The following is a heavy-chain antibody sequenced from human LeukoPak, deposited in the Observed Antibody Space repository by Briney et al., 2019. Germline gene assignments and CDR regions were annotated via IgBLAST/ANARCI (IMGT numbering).Heavy chain of an antibody. V-gene: IGHV1-18*01. J-gene: IGHJ4*02. CDR3: GRWSPDPNDS. D-gene: IGHD3-3*01. CDR1: GYTFINHG. Sequence: ASVKVSCKASGYTFINHGISWVRQAPGQGLEWMGWVSAYNGRTEYAQKFQDRVTMTTDTSTPTGYMELRSLSSDDTAVYFCGRWSPDPNDSWGQGTLVTVSS. CDR2: VSAYNGRT.